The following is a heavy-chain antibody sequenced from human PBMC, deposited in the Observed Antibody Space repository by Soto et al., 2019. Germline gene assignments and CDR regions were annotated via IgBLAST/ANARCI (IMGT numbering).Heavy chain of an antibody. Sequence: ASVKVSCKASGYTFTSYGISWVRQAPGQGLEWMGWISAYNGNTNYAQKLQGRVTMTTDTSTSTAYMELRSLRSDDTAVYYCARGVIVVVPAANYWFDPWGQGTLVTVPQ. CDR3: ARGVIVVVPAANYWFDP. CDR1: GYTFTSYG. CDR2: ISAYNGNT. D-gene: IGHD2-2*01. V-gene: IGHV1-18*01. J-gene: IGHJ5*02.